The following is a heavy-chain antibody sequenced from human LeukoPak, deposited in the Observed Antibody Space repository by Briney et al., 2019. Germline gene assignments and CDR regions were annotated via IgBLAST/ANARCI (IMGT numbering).Heavy chain of an antibody. Sequence: GGSLRLSCAASGFTFSSYGMQWVRQAPGKGLEWVAVISYDGSNKYYADSVKGRFTISRDNSKNTLYLQMNSLRAEDTAVYYCAKGTIVATTLDYWGQGTLVTVSS. D-gene: IGHD5-12*01. J-gene: IGHJ4*02. CDR3: AKGTIVATTLDY. CDR1: GFTFSSYG. CDR2: ISYDGSNK. V-gene: IGHV3-30*18.